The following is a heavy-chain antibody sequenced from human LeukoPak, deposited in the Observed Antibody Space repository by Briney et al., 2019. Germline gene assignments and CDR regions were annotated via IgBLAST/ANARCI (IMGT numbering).Heavy chain of an antibody. CDR1: GYTFTSYY. D-gene: IGHD3-16*02. CDR2: INPSGGST. CDR3: ARDYRRGLLDY. V-gene: IGHV1-46*01. Sequence: ASVKVSCKASGYTFTSYYMHWVRQAPGQGLEWMGIINPSGGSTSYAQKFQGRVTMTRDMSTSTVYMELSSLRSEDTAAYYCARDYRRGLLDYWGQGTLVTVSS. J-gene: IGHJ4*02.